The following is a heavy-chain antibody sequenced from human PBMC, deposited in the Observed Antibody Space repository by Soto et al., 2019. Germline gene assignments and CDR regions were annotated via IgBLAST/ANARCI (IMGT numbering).Heavy chain of an antibody. CDR3: ARVHLNYNAFDI. CDR2: ISSSSSYI. V-gene: IGHV3-21*01. Sequence: GGSLRLSCAASGFTFSSYSMNWVRQAPGKGLEWVSSISSSSSYIYYADSVKGRFTISRDNAKNSLYLQMNSLRAEVLAVYYCARVHLNYNAFDIWGQGTMVTVSS. J-gene: IGHJ3*02. CDR1: GFTFSSYS. D-gene: IGHD1-7*01.